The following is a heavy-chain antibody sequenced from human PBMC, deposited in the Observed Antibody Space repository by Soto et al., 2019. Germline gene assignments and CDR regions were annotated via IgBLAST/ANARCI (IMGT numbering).Heavy chain of an antibody. D-gene: IGHD1-1*01. J-gene: IGHJ6*02. CDR3: AKDQLGVYYYYGMDV. CDR2: ISGSGGST. V-gene: IGHV3-23*01. CDR1: GFTFSSYA. Sequence: EVQLLESGGGLVQPGGSLRLSCAASGFTFSSYAMSWVRQAPGKGREWVSAISGSGGSTYYADSVKGRFTISRDNSKNTLYLQMNSLRAEDTAVYYCAKDQLGVYYYYGMDVWGQGTTVTVSS.